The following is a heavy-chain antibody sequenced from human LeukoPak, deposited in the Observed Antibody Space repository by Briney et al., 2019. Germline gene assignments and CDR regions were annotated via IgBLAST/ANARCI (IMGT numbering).Heavy chain of an antibody. CDR3: ARVAGWHWFDP. CDR2: IRPSGDNT. V-gene: IGHV3-23*01. D-gene: IGHD6-19*01. CDR1: GFTFSGYD. J-gene: IGHJ5*02. Sequence: GGSLRLSCAASGFTFSGYDMTWVRQAPGRGLEWVSSIRPSGDNTYYGDSVKDRFTISRDNSKNTVYLQMNNMRVDDTAVYYCARVAGWHWFDPWGQGTLVTVSS.